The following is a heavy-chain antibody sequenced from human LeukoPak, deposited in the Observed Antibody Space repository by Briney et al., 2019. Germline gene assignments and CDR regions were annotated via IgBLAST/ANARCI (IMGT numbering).Heavy chain of an antibody. Sequence: SETLSLTCTVSGGSISSYYWSWIRQPPGKGLEWIGYIYYSGSTNYNPSLKRRVTISVDTSKNKFSLKLSSVTAADPAVYYCAREGIAAAGVTLDYYYGMDVWGKGTTVTVSS. J-gene: IGHJ6*04. V-gene: IGHV4-59*01. D-gene: IGHD6-13*01. CDR3: AREGIAAAGVTLDYYYGMDV. CDR1: GGSISSYY. CDR2: IYYSGST.